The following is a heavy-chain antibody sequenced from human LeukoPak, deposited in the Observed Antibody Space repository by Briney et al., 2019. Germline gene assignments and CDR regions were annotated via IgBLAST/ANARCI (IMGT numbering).Heavy chain of an antibody. D-gene: IGHD3-10*01. CDR3: ATAPPLYYYGSGSYRGFDI. J-gene: IGHJ3*02. CDR2: FDPEDGET. V-gene: IGHV1-24*01. Sequence: GASVKVSCKVSGYTLTELSMHWVRQAPGKGLEWMGGFDPEDGETICAQKFQGRVTMTEDTSTDTAYMELSSLRSEDTAVYYCATAPPLYYYGSGSYRGFDIWGQGTMVTVSS. CDR1: GYTLTELS.